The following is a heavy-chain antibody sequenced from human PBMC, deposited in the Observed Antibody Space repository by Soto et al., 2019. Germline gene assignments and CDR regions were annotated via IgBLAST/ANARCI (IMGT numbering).Heavy chain of an antibody. J-gene: IGHJ4*02. CDR1: GFSASSHY. CDR3: AREQNYYYDTTGYYMGLFDF. Sequence: GGSLRLSCAASGFSASSHYMSWVRQAPGKGLEWVSLIYTGGGTYFADSVRGRFTISRDKSKNIVYLQMNNLRAEDTAVYYCAREQNYYYDTTGYYMGLFDFWGQGNLVTVSS. V-gene: IGHV3-53*01. CDR2: IYTGGGT. D-gene: IGHD3-22*01.